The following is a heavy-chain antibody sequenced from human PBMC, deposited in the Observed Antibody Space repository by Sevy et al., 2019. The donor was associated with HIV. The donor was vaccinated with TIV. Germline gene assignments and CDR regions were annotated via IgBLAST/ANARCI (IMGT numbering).Heavy chain of an antibody. Sequence: GGSLRLSCAASGFTFSSYSMNWVRQAPGKGLEWVSYISSSSSTIYYADSVKGRFTISRDNAKNSLYLQMNSLRDEDTAVYYCAREGIVVVLAAMQSYGMDVWGQGTTVTVSS. CDR3: AREGIVVVLAAMQSYGMDV. D-gene: IGHD2-2*01. V-gene: IGHV3-48*02. CDR2: ISSSSSTI. J-gene: IGHJ6*02. CDR1: GFTFSSYS.